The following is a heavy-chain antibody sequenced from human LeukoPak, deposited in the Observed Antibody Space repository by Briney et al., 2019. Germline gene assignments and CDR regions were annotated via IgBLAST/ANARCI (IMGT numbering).Heavy chain of an antibody. V-gene: IGHV4-59*08. CDR3: ARCAYYHDGSAYYQVIDY. CDR2: IYWSGST. D-gene: IGHD3-22*01. J-gene: IGHJ4*02. CDR1: GVSINRYY. Sequence: SETLSLTCTVSGVSINRYYWSWIRQTPGKGLEWVGYIYWSGSTNYNPSLKSRVTISVDTSKNQFSLKLSSVTAADTAVYYCARCAYYHDGSAYYQVIDYWGQGTLVTVSS.